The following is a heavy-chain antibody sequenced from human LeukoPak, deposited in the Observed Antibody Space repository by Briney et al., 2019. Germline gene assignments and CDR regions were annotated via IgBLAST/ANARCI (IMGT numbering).Heavy chain of an antibody. CDR1: GFTFSSYA. V-gene: IGHV3-23*01. CDR2: ISGSGGST. CDR3: AKDGLAYCGGDCHFDY. D-gene: IGHD2-21*02. J-gene: IGHJ4*02. Sequence: PGGSLRLSCAASGFTFSSYAMSWVRQAPGKGLEWVSAISGSGGSTYYADSVKGRFTISRDNSKNTLYLQMNSLRAEDTAVYYCAKDGLAYCGGDCHFDYWGQGTLVTASS.